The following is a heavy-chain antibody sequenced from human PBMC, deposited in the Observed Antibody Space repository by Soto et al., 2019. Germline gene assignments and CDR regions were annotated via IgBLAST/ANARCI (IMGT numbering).Heavy chain of an antibody. V-gene: IGHV5-10-1*01. CDR3: ASNDGYCSGGSCYYDAFDI. Sequence: GESLKISCKGSGYSFTSYWISWVRQMPGKGLEWMGRIDPSDSYTNYSPSFQGHVTISADKSISTAYLQWSSLKASDTAMYYCASNDGYCSGGSCYYDAFDIWGQGTMVT. J-gene: IGHJ3*02. CDR2: IDPSDSYT. D-gene: IGHD2-15*01. CDR1: GYSFTSYW.